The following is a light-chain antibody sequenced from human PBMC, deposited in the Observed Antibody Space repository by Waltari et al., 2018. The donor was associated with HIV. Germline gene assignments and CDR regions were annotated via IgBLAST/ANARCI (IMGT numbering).Light chain of an antibody. V-gene: IGKV3-20*01. CDR3: QQYGDSPRT. CDR1: QSVRSGY. CDR2: GAS. Sequence: ELVLTQSPGTLSLSPGDRATLSCRATQSVRSGYLAWYQQKPGQAPRLLIYGASSRATGIPNRFSGSGSGTDFTLTISRLEPEDFAVYYCQQYGDSPRTFGQGTKVEIK. J-gene: IGKJ1*01.